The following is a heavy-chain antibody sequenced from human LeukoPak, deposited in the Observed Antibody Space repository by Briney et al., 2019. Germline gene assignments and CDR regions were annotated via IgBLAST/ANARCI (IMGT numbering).Heavy chain of an antibody. V-gene: IGHV4-4*07. J-gene: IGHJ4*02. Sequence: SETLSLTCSVSGGSITSSYFWSWTRQPAGKGLEWIGRIYHTGITDFNPSLKTRVTMSVDTSKNQFSLNLNPVTAADTAVYYCAKYASGSLVVWGQGTLVTVSS. CDR2: IYHTGIT. CDR3: AKYASGSLVV. CDR1: GGSITSSYF. D-gene: IGHD3-10*01.